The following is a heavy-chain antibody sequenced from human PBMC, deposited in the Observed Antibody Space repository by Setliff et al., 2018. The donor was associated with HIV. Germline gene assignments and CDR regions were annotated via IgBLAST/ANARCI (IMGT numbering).Heavy chain of an antibody. CDR1: GFTFSSYS. CDR3: AKDDLRGGNWFDP. CDR2: ISSSSSYI. J-gene: IGHJ5*02. Sequence: GGSLRLSCAASGFTFSSYSMNWVRQAPGKGLEWVSSISSSSSYIYYADSVKGRFTISRDNAKNSLYLQMNSLRAEDTAVYYCAKDDLRGGNWFDPWGQGTLVTVSS. V-gene: IGHV3-21*04.